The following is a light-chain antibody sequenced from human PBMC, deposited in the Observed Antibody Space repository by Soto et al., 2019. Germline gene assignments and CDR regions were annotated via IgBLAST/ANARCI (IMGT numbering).Light chain of an antibody. J-gene: IGLJ1*01. CDR2: GNS. V-gene: IGLV1-40*01. CDR3: QSYDSSLSV. Sequence: SVLTQPPSVSGAPGQRVTISCTGSSSNIGAGYDVHWYQQPPGTAPKLLIYGNSNRPSGVPDRFSGSKSGTSASLAITGLQADDEAYYYCQSYDSSLSVFGTGTKLTVL. CDR1: SSNIGAGYD.